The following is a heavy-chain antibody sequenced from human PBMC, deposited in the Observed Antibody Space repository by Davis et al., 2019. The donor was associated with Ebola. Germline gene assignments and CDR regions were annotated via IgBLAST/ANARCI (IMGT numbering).Heavy chain of an antibody. D-gene: IGHD3-3*01. V-gene: IGHV1-18*04. CDR1: NYTFPNYG. J-gene: IGHJ6*04. CDR3: ARGPEGIFGPYYYGMDV. CDR2: ISAYNGNT. Sequence: AASVKVSCKASNYTFPNYGISWVRQAPGQGLEWMGWISAYNGNTNYAQKLQGRVTMTTDTSTSTAYMELRSLRSDDTAVYYCARGPEGIFGPYYYGMDVWGKGTTVTVSS.